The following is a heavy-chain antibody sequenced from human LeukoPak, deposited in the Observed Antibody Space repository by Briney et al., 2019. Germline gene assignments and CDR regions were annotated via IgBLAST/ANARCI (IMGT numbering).Heavy chain of an antibody. CDR3: ANNVRFLEWLSWFDP. D-gene: IGHD3-3*01. Sequence: ASVKVSCKASGGTFSSYAISWVRQAPGRGLEWMGRIIPILGIANYAQKFQGRVTITADKSTSTAYMELSSLRSEDTAVYYCANNVRFLEWLSWFDPWGQGTLVTVSS. CDR1: GGTFSSYA. V-gene: IGHV1-69*04. J-gene: IGHJ5*02. CDR2: IIPILGIA.